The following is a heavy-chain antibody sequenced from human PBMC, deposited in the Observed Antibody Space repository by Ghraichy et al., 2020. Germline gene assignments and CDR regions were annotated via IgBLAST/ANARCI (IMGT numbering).Heavy chain of an antibody. J-gene: IGHJ6*02. CDR1: GFTFSSYS. D-gene: IGHD2-2*01. V-gene: IGHV3-48*02. Sequence: GGSLRLSCAASGFTFSSYSMNWVRQAPGKGLEWVSYISSSSTIYYADSVKGRFTISRDNAKNSLYLQMNSLRDEDTAVYYCARAGYCSSTSCHYYYYGMDVWGQGTTVTVSS. CDR3: ARAGYCSSTSCHYYYYGMDV. CDR2: ISSSSTI.